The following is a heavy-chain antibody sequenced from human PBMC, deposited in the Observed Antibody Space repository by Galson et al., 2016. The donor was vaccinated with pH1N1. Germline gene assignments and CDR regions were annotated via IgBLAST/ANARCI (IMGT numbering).Heavy chain of an antibody. CDR3: ARRDKYFDTSGFQN. D-gene: IGHD3-22*01. CDR1: GGAFSACA. CDR2: IIPIFGTP. J-gene: IGHJ4*02. V-gene: IGHV1-69*13. Sequence: SVKVSCKASGGAFSACAISWVRQAPGQGLEWIGGIIPIFGTPNYAQKFQGRVTITADESTSTHYMELSSLRSEDTAIYYCARRDKYFDTSGFQNWGQGTLVTVSS.